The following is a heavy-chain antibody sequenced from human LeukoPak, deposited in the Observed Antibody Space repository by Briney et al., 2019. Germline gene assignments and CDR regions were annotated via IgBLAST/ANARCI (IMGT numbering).Heavy chain of an antibody. CDR1: GSTFDDYA. CDR2: ISGDGGST. D-gene: IGHD3-10*01. J-gene: IGHJ4*02. CDR3: AKAGGSGSYFNVPVGY. Sequence: PGGSLRLSCAASGSTFDDYAMHWVRQAPGKGLEWVSLISGDGGSTYYADSVKGRFTISRDNSKNSLYLQMNSLRTEDTALYYCAKAGGSGSYFNVPVGYWGQGTLVTVSS. V-gene: IGHV3-43*02.